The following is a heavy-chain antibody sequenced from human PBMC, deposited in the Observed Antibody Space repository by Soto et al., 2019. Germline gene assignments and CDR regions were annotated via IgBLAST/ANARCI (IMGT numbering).Heavy chain of an antibody. Sequence: QVQLVQSGAEVKKPGASVKVSCKASGYTFTSYAMHWVRQAPGQRLEWMGWINAGNGNTKYSQKFQGRVTITRDTSASTAYMELSSLRSEDTAVYYCARGDGIVVVPAAIGYWGQGTLVTVSS. CDR1: GYTFTSYA. V-gene: IGHV1-3*01. D-gene: IGHD2-2*01. CDR3: ARGDGIVVVPAAIGY. CDR2: INAGNGNT. J-gene: IGHJ4*02.